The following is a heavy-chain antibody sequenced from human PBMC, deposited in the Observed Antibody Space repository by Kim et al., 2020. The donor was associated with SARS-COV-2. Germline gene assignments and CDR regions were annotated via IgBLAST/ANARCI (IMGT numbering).Heavy chain of an antibody. J-gene: IGHJ4*02. Sequence: ISDSGVRTHYAASVKGRFTISRDNSKSTLFLQVNSLRAEDTAVYYCEASDYWGQGSLVTVSS. CDR2: ISDSGVRT. V-gene: IGHV3-23*01. CDR3: EASDY.